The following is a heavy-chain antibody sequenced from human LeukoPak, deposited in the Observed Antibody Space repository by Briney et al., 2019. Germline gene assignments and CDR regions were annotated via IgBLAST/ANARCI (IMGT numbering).Heavy chain of an antibody. CDR2: IKSDGTST. D-gene: IGHD4-17*01. CDR3: ARGHGDFPVNYYFDL. V-gene: IGHV3-74*01. Sequence: GGSLRLSCAASGFTFTTSWMHWVRHAPGKGLVWVSRIKSDGTSTSYADSVKGRFTISRDNAKNTLYLQMNSLRAEDTAVYYCARGHGDFPVNYYFDLWGRGTLVTVSS. CDR1: GFTFTTSW. J-gene: IGHJ2*01.